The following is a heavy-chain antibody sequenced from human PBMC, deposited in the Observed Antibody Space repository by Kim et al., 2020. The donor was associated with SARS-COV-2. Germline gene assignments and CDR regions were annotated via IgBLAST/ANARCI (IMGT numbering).Heavy chain of an antibody. D-gene: IGHD6-13*01. CDR2: ISSNGGST. Sequence: GGSLRLSCSASGFTFSSYAMHWVRQAPGKGLEYVSAISSNGGSTYYADSVKGRFTISRDNSKNTLYLQMSSLRAEDTAVYYCVKAHDPYSSSWYPGGHFDYWGQGTLVTVSS. V-gene: IGHV3-64D*06. J-gene: IGHJ4*02. CDR1: GFTFSSYA. CDR3: VKAHDPYSSSWYPGGHFDY.